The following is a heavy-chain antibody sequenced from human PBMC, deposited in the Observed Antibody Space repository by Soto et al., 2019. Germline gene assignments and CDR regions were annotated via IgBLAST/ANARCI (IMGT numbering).Heavy chain of an antibody. J-gene: IGHJ4*02. V-gene: IGHV1-69*02. CDR3: ARVWGYYFDY. D-gene: IGHD2-21*01. CDR1: GGTFSSYT. CDR2: IIPLLSIA. Sequence: SVKVSCKASGGTFSSYTISWVRQAPGQGLEWMGRIIPLLSIAKYEQKFQGRVTMTTDTSTSTAYMELRSLRSDDTAVYYCARVWGYYFDYWGQGTLVTVSS.